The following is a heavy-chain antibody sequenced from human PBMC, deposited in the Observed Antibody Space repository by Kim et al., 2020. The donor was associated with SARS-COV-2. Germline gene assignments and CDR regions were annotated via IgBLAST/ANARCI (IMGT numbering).Heavy chain of an antibody. Sequence: ADSVKGRFTISRDNAKNTLYLQMNSLRAEDTAVYYCAKDYVPNQLYGMDVWGQGTTVTVSS. CDR3: AKDYVPNQLYGMDV. V-gene: IGHV3-74*01. D-gene: IGHD3-10*02. J-gene: IGHJ6*02.